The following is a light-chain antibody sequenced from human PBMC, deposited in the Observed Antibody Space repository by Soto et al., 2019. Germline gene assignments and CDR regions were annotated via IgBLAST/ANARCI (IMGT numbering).Light chain of an antibody. Sequence: EIVLTQSPVTLSLSPGERATLSCRASQSVGSYFAWYQQKPGQAPRPLIYDASSRATGIPARFSGSGSGTDFTLTISSLEPEDFAVYYCQQRSDWPSTFGGGTRVEIK. V-gene: IGKV3-11*01. CDR2: DAS. CDR3: QQRSDWPST. CDR1: QSVGSY. J-gene: IGKJ4*01.